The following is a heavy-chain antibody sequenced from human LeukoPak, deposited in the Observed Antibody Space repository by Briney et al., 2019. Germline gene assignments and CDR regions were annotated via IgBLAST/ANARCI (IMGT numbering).Heavy chain of an antibody. D-gene: IGHD2-21*02. Sequence: GSLRLSCAASGFTFSSYWMCWVRQAPGKGLVWVSRINSDWSITNYADSVKGRFTISRDNAKNTLYLQMNSLRAEDTAVYYCARGDDNYFDYWGQGTLVTVSS. CDR3: ARGDDNYFDY. CDR2: INSDWSIT. V-gene: IGHV3-74*01. J-gene: IGHJ4*02. CDR1: GFTFSSYW.